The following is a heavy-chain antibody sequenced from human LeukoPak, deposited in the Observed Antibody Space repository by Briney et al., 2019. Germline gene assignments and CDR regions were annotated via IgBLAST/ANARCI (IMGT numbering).Heavy chain of an antibody. J-gene: IGHJ4*02. Sequence: ASVKVSCKASRYTFTGYYLHWVRQAHGQGLEWMGWINPNSGGTNYAQKFQGRVTMTRDTSISTAYMELSRLRSDDTAVYYCASVLFGVVTPFDYWGQGALVTVSS. CDR1: RYTFTGYY. D-gene: IGHD3-3*01. CDR3: ASVLFGVVTPFDY. CDR2: INPNSGGT. V-gene: IGHV1-2*02.